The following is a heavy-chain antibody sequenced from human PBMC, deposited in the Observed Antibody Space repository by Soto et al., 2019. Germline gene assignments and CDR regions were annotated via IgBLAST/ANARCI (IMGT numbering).Heavy chain of an antibody. V-gene: IGHV4-39*02. CDR1: GGSINSNNYY. J-gene: IGHJ4*02. CDR3: AKVVVAATRHTDFDS. D-gene: IGHD2-15*01. CDR2: IYYDGST. Sequence: QLQLQESGPGLVKPSETLSLTCTVSGGSINSNNYYWAWIRQPPGKGLAWIASIYYDGSTYYNPSLKRRVSISVDTSKNHFSLKLSSATAADTAVYYCAKVVVAATRHTDFDSWGQGTLVTVSS.